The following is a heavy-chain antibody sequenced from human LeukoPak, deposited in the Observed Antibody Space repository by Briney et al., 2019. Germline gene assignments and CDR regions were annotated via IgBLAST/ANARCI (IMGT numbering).Heavy chain of an antibody. J-gene: IGHJ4*02. D-gene: IGHD4-17*01. Sequence: GGSLRLSCAASGFTFSSYAMHWVRQAPGQGLEWVALISYDGSNQYYAESVKGRFTISRDNSKNTLFLHMNSLRTEDTAVYYCTSEGPTMTSYYFDHWGQGTLVTVSS. V-gene: IGHV3-30-3*01. CDR1: GFTFSSYA. CDR3: TSEGPTMTSYYFDH. CDR2: ISYDGSNQ.